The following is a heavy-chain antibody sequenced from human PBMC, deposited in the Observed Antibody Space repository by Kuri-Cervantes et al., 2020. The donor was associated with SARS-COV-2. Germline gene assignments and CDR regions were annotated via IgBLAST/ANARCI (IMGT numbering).Heavy chain of an antibody. Sequence: ASVKVSCKASGYTFTGYYMHWVRQAPGKGLEWMGGFDPEDGETIYAQKFQGRVTMTEDTSTDTAYMELSSLRSEDTAVYYCATVPAAMMYWYFDLWGRGTLVTVSS. CDR2: FDPEDGET. J-gene: IGHJ2*01. CDR1: GYTFTGYY. V-gene: IGHV1-24*01. CDR3: ATVPAAMMYWYFDL. D-gene: IGHD2-2*01.